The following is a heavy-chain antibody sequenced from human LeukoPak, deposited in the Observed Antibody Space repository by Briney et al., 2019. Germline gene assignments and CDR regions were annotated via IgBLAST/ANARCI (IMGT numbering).Heavy chain of an antibody. Sequence: SETLSLTCTVSGDSISNYYWSWIRQSPGKELEWIGYMYNRGSTIYNPSLKSRVTISTDTSKNQFSLRLTSVTAADAAVYYCARAEKAVTGTLDSWGQGTLITVSS. CDR3: ARAEKAVTGTLDS. J-gene: IGHJ4*02. V-gene: IGHV4-59*01. CDR1: GDSISNYY. D-gene: IGHD6-19*01. CDR2: MYNRGST.